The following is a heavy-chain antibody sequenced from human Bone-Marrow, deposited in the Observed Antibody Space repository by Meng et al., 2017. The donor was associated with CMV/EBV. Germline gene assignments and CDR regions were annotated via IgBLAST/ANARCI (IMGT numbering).Heavy chain of an antibody. D-gene: IGHD1-1*01. V-gene: IGHV3-23*01. CDR2: ISGSGGST. J-gene: IGHJ6*02. Sequence: GGSLRLSCAASGFTFSDYYMSWVRQAPGKGLEWVSAISGSGGSTYYADSVKGRFTISRDNSKNTLYLQMNSLRAEDTAVYYCAKYDLAHYYGMDVWGQGTTVTVSS. CDR3: AKYDLAHYYGMDV. CDR1: GFTFSDYY.